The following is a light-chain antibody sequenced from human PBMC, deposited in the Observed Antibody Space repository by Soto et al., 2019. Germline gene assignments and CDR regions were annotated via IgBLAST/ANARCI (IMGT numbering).Light chain of an antibody. J-gene: IGKJ1*01. Sequence: AIRMTQSPSSFSASTGDRVTITCRASQGIGSAFVWYQQKPGKAPKLLIYAASTLQSGVPSRFGGSGSGTDFSLTISRLQSEEFATYYGQQYSTYPRTFGQGTKVEIK. CDR2: AAS. CDR1: QGIGSA. CDR3: QQYSTYPRT. V-gene: IGKV1-8*01.